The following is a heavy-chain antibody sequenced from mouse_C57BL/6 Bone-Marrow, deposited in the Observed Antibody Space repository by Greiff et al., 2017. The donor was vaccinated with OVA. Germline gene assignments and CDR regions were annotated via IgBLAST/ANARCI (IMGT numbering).Heavy chain of an antibody. Sequence: QVQLQQPGAELVKPGASVKLSCKASGYAFSSYWMNWVKQRPGKGLEWIGQIYPGDGDTNYNGKFKGKATLTADKSSSTAYMQLSSLTSEDSAVYFCAHYDEGWAMDYWGQGTSVTVSS. V-gene: IGHV1-80*01. CDR3: AHYDEGWAMDY. CDR1: GYAFSSYW. CDR2: IYPGDGDT. D-gene: IGHD2-4*01. J-gene: IGHJ4*01.